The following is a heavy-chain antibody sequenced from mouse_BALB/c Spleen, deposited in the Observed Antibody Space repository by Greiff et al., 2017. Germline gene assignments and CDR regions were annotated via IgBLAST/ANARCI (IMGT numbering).Heavy chain of an antibody. D-gene: IGHD1-1*01. CDR3: ARGGGREFDY. CDR2: ISSGSSTI. V-gene: IGHV5-17*02. J-gene: IGHJ2*01. CDR1: GFTFSSYA. Sequence: EVKLVESGGGLVKPGGSLKLSCAASGFTFSSYAMSWVRQSPEKRLEWVAYISSGSSTIYYADTVKGRFTISRDNPKNTLFLQMSSLRSEDTAMYYCARGGGREFDYWGQGTTLTVSS.